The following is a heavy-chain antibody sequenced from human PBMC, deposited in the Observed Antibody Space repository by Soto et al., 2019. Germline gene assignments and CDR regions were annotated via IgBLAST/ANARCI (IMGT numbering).Heavy chain of an antibody. J-gene: IGHJ3*02. CDR3: AKAIAAHPVGSVAFDI. Sequence: EVQLVESGGGLVQPGRSLRLSCAASGFTFDDYAMHWVRQAPGKGLEWVSGISWNSGSIGYADSVKGRFTISRDNAKNSLYLQMNSLRAEDTALYYCAKAIAAHPVGSVAFDIWGQGTMVTVSS. D-gene: IGHD6-6*01. CDR2: ISWNSGSI. CDR1: GFTFDDYA. V-gene: IGHV3-9*01.